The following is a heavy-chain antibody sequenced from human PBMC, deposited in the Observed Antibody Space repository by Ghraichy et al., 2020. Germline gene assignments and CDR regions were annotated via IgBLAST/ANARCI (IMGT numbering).Heavy chain of an antibody. CDR1: GGSFSGYY. V-gene: IGHV4-34*01. CDR2: INHSGST. Sequence: SETLSLTCAVYGGSFSGYYWSWIRQPPGKGLEWIGEINHSGSTNYNPSLKSRVTISVDTSKNQFSLKLSSVTAADTAVYYCARGRKPLGSGSYSWFDPWGQGTLVTVSS. CDR3: ARGRKPLGSGSYSWFDP. D-gene: IGHD3-10*01. J-gene: IGHJ5*02.